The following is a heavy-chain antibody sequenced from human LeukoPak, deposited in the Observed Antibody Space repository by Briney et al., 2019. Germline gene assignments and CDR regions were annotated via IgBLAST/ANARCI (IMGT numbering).Heavy chain of an antibody. CDR1: HYIFTSYG. CDR2: ISAYNGNT. V-gene: IGHV1-18*01. D-gene: IGHD5-12*01. Sequence: ASVKVSCKASHYIFTSYGISWVRQAPGQGLEWMGWISAYNGNTSYAQKLQGRVTMTTDTSTSTAYMELRSLRSDDTAVYYCARIVAYYALDYWGQGTLVTVSS. J-gene: IGHJ4*02. CDR3: ARIVAYYALDY.